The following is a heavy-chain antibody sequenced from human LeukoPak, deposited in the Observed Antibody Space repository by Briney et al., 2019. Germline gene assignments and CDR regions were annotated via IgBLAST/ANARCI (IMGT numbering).Heavy chain of an antibody. CDR2: MSYTGTT. J-gene: IGHJ4*02. CDR3: ARGRNNAWKTDY. D-gene: IGHD2-8*01. CDR1: GDSINNYY. Sequence: SETLSLTCVVSGDSINNYYWNWFRQPPRKGREWIGWMSYTGTTNYNPSLKSRVSISIDTSKNQFSLELNSVTATDTAVYYCARGRNNAWKTDYWGQGTLVTVSS. V-gene: IGHV4-59*01.